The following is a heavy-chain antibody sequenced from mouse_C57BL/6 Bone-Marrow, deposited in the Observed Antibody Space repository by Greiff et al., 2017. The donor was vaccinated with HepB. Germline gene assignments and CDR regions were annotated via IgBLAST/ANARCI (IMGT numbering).Heavy chain of an antibody. V-gene: IGHV1-19*01. Sequence: VQLQQSGPVLVKPGASVKMSCKASGYTFTDYYMNWVKQSHGKSLEWIGVINPYNGGTSYNQKFKGKATLTVDTSSSTAYMQLSSLTSEDSAVYYCARWDYYGSSYGYFDVWGTGTTVTVSS. CDR3: ARWDYYGSSYGYFDV. CDR1: GYTFTDYY. J-gene: IGHJ1*03. D-gene: IGHD1-1*01. CDR2: INPYNGGT.